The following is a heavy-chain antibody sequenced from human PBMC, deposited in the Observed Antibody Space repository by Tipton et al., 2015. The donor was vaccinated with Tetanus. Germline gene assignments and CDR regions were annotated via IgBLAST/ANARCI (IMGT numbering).Heavy chain of an antibody. Sequence: LVQSGAEVKKPGESLRISCKASGYEFISYWIAWVRQMPGKGLEWMGVIYPADSDIRNSPSFQGQVTMSVDKSTSTAYLQWRSLKASDSAMYYCARHSGGSEIGYYDDMDVWGQGTTVTVSS. CDR3: ARHSGGSEIGYYDDMDV. J-gene: IGHJ6*02. CDR2: IYPADSDI. D-gene: IGHD3-10*01. CDR1: GYEFISYW. V-gene: IGHV5-51*01.